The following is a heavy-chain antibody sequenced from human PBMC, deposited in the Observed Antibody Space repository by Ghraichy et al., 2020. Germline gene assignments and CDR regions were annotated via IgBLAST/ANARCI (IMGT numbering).Heavy chain of an antibody. Sequence: GGSLRLSCAASGFTFSSYAMSWVRQAPGKGLEWVSTINIGGDATFYADSVQGRFTISRDNSKNTLSLQMNSLRAEDSAIYYCATYCNSHSCSRSGGVAFWGQGSLVTVSS. CDR1: GFTFSSYA. V-gene: IGHV3-23*01. CDR2: INIGGDAT. CDR3: ATYCNSHSCSRSGGVAF. J-gene: IGHJ4*02. D-gene: IGHD2-2*01.